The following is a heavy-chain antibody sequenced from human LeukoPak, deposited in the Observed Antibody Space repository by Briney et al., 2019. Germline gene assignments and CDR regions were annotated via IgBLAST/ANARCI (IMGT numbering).Heavy chain of an antibody. Sequence: SQTLSLTCAISGDSVSSTTAAWNWIRQSPSRGLEWLGRTYYRSKWYNDYAVSVKSRIAINPDTSKNQFSLQLNSETPEDTAVYYCARNCGTGDTGCSHWAQGTLVTVSS. CDR3: ARNCGTGDTGCSH. D-gene: IGHD2-15*01. J-gene: IGHJ4*02. CDR2: TYYRSKWYN. V-gene: IGHV6-1*01. CDR1: GDSVSSTTAA.